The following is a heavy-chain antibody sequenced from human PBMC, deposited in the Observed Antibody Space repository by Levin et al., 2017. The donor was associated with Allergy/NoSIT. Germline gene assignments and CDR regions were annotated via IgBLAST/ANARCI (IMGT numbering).Heavy chain of an antibody. D-gene: IGHD4-23*01. V-gene: IGHV1-8*01. CDR3: ARGRGYGGNSPLDY. J-gene: IGHJ4*02. Sequence: ASVKVSCKASGYTFTSYDINWVRQATGQGLEWMGWMNPNSGNTGYAQKFQGRVTMTTNTSISTAYMELSSLRSEDTAVYYCARGRGYGGNSPLDYWGQGTLVTVSS. CDR2: MNPNSGNT. CDR1: GYTFTSYD.